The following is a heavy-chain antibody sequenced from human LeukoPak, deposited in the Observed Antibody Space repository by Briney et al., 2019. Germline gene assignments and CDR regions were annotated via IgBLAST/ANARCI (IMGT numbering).Heavy chain of an antibody. CDR2: ISSTNTYI. CDR3: ARVRYDSSGNDY. CDR1: GFTFNTYS. D-gene: IGHD3-22*01. J-gene: IGHJ4*02. Sequence: PGGSLRLSCAASGFTFNTYSMNWVRQAPGKGLEWVSSISSTNTYIYYADSVKGRFTISRDNAKNLLYLQMNSLRAEDTALYYCARVRYDSSGNDYWGQGTLVTVSS. V-gene: IGHV3-21*01.